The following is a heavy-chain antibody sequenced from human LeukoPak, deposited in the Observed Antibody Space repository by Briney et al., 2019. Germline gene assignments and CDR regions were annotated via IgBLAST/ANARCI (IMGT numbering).Heavy chain of an antibody. D-gene: IGHD3-9*01. V-gene: IGHV1-18*01. CDR2: ISAYSGDT. J-gene: IGHJ5*02. CDR1: GYTFTSYG. Sequence: GASVKVSCKASGYTFTSYGISWVRQAPGQGLEWMGWISAYSGDTNYAQKFQGRVTMTTDTSTTTAYMELRSLRSDDTAVYYCARARWETGYSAPNWFDPWGQGTLVTVSS. CDR3: ARARWETGYSAPNWFDP.